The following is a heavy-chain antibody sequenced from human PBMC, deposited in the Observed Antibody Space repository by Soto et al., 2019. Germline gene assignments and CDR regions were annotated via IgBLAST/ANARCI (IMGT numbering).Heavy chain of an antibody. J-gene: IGHJ3*02. CDR3: ASCGRVKWEPSLDI. Sequence: QVQLVQSGAEVKKPGASVKVSCKASGYTFTSYDINWVRQATGQGLEWMGWMNPNSGNTGYAQKCQGRVTMTRNTAISTAYMELSSLRSEDTAVYYCASCGRVKWEPSLDIWGQGTMVTVSS. V-gene: IGHV1-8*01. CDR2: MNPNSGNT. CDR1: GYTFTSYD. D-gene: IGHD1-26*01.